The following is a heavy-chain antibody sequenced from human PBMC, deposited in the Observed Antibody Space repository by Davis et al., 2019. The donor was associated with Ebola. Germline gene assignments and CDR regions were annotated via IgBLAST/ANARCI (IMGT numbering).Heavy chain of an antibody. CDR2: ISAYNGKT. Sequence: ASVKVSCKASGYTFTGYYVNWVRQAPGQGLEWMGWISAYNGKTSYAQNFQDRVTMTTDTSTTTAYMELRSLTSDDTAVYYCARGHTYGRWDDWFDPWGQGTLVTVSS. CDR3: ARGHTYGRWDDWFDP. V-gene: IGHV1-18*04. D-gene: IGHD4-17*01. J-gene: IGHJ5*02. CDR1: GYTFTGYY.